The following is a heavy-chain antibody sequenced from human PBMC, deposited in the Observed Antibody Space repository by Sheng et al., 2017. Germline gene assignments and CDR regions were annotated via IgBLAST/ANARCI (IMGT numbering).Heavy chain of an antibody. Sequence: QLVESGGGLVQPGGSLRLSCAASGFTFSNYAMNWVRQAPGKGLEWVSFISGSGESTSYADSIKGRFTISRDNSKNMLILQMSRLRAEDTAVYYCARLGPLGDWGQGTLVTVSS. J-gene: IGHJ4*02. CDR1: GFTFSNYA. CDR3: ARLGPLGD. CDR2: ISGSGEST. V-gene: IGHV3-23*04. D-gene: IGHD1-26*01.